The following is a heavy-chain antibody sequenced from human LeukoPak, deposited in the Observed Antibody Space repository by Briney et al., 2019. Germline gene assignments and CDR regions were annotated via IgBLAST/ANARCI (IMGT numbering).Heavy chain of an antibody. CDR3: ARGTSGYYDSSGYSS. J-gene: IGHJ4*02. V-gene: IGHV4-34*01. CDR1: GGSFSGYY. CDR2: INHSGST. Sequence: SETLSLTCAVYGGSFSGYYWSWIRQPPGKGLEWIGEINHSGSTDYNPSLKSRVTISVDTSKNQFSLKLSSVTAADTAVYYCARGTSGYYDSSGYSSWGQGTLVTVSS. D-gene: IGHD3-22*01.